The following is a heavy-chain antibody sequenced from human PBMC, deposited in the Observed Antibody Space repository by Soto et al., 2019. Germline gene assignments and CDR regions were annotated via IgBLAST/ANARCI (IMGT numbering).Heavy chain of an antibody. Sequence: QVQLQESGPGLVKPSQTLSLTCTVSGGSISSGDYYWSWIRQPPGKGLEWIGYIYYSGSAYYNPSLKSRLTMSVDTSNNRFSLKLTFVTAADTAMYYCARVLYYGSGTSDLWGQGTLVNVSS. CDR1: GGSISSGDYY. D-gene: IGHD3-10*01. J-gene: IGHJ5*02. V-gene: IGHV4-30-4*01. CDR3: ARVLYYGSGTSDL. CDR2: IYYSGSA.